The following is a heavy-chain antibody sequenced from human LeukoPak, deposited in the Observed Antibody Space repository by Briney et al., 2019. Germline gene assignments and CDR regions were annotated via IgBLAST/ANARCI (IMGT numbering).Heavy chain of an antibody. V-gene: IGHV3-30*18. J-gene: IGHJ3*02. CDR3: AKDWAQFSGGYDAFDI. CDR1: GFTFSSYG. Sequence: GGSLRLSCAASGFTFSSYGMHWVRQAPGKGLEWVAVISYVGSNKYYADSVKGRFTISRDNSKNTLYLQMNSLRAEDTAVYYCAKDWAQFSGGYDAFDIWGQGTMVTVSS. CDR2: ISYVGSNK. D-gene: IGHD3-10*01.